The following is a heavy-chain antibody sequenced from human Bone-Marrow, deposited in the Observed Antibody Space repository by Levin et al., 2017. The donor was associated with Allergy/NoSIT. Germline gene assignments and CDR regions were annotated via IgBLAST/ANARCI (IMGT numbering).Heavy chain of an antibody. D-gene: IGHD2-15*01. J-gene: IGHJ4*01. CDR1: GFSISDYY. V-gene: IGHV4-59*01. CDR3: AGGEGYCSGGSCYSGFDY. CDR2: IYYSGST. Sequence: SETLSLTCTASGFSISDYYWSWIRQPPGRGLEFFGYIYYSGSTRYNPSLKSRITISVDSSKNQFSLMLNSVTAADTAVYYCAGGEGYCSGGSCYSGFDYWGHGTLVTVSS.